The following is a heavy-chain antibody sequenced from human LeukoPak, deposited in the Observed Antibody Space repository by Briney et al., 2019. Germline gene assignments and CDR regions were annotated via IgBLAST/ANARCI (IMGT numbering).Heavy chain of an antibody. Sequence: GSLRLSCAASGFTFRSYWMSWVRQAPGNGLDWVATIKQDGSEKYYVDSVKGRFTISRDNAKNSLYLQMNSLRAEDTAVYYCARDLRGCRDAFDIWGQGTMVTVSS. CDR1: GFTFRSYW. CDR2: IKQDGSEK. J-gene: IGHJ3*02. V-gene: IGHV3-7*01. CDR3: ARDLRGCRDAFDI. D-gene: IGHD2-15*01.